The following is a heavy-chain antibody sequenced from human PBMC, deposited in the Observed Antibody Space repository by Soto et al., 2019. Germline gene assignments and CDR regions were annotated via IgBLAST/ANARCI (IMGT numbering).Heavy chain of an antibody. V-gene: IGHV3-23*01. CDR1: GFTFIDYA. CDR3: AKEMSHGRPYDY. Sequence: EVHLLQSGGGLVQPGGSQRLSCAASGFTFIDYAISCVRQAPGKGLEWVSAISGDGVKTYYADSVKGRFTISRDNSKNTLFLQMNSLRDEDTAIYYCAKEMSHGRPYDYWGQGTLVTVS. CDR2: ISGDGVKT. J-gene: IGHJ4*02.